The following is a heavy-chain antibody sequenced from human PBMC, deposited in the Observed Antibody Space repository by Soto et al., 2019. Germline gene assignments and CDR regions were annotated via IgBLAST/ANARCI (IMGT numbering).Heavy chain of an antibody. J-gene: IGHJ6*02. CDR3: ARGDSTDCSNGVCSFFYNHDMDV. Sequence: GSVTVSCTASGSTFTSYGISWVRQAPGQGLEWLGRINPMSGGTSTAQKFQGWVTMTTDTSISTASMELTRLTSDDTAIYYCARGDSTDCSNGVCSFFYNHDMDVWGQGTTVTVSS. V-gene: IGHV1-2*04. CDR2: INPMSGGT. D-gene: IGHD2-8*01. CDR1: GSTFTSYG.